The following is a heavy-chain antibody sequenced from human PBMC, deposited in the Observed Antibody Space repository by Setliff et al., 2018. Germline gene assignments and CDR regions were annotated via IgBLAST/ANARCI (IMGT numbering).Heavy chain of an antibody. V-gene: IGHV3-7*01. Sequence: GGSLRLSCAASGFTISNYWMSWVRQAPGKGLEWVANIKQDGSEKYYVDAVRGRFTVSRDNARNLLYLQMNSLRVDDTAVYYCSSYLVSWGQGALVTVSS. CDR2: IKQDGSEK. CDR3: SSYLVS. D-gene: IGHD2-21*01. J-gene: IGHJ4*02. CDR1: GFTISNYW.